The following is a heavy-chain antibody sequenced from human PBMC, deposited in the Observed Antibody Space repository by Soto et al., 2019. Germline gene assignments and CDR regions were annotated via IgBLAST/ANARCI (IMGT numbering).Heavy chain of an antibody. CDR2: TYYRSKWYN. J-gene: IGHJ6*02. CDR1: GDSVPSNSAA. Sequence: PSQTLSLTCVISGDSVPSNSAAWNWIRQSPSRGLEWLGRTYYRSKWYNDYAVSVKSRITINPDTSKNQFSLQLNSVTPEDTAVYYCARDIAAAGTHPYYYYGMDVWGQGTTVTVSS. CDR3: ARDIAAAGTHPYYYYGMDV. D-gene: IGHD6-13*01. V-gene: IGHV6-1*01.